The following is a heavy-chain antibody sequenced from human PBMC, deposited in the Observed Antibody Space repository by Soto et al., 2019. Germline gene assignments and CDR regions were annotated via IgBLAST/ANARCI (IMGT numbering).Heavy chain of an antibody. J-gene: IGHJ4*02. Sequence: SETLSLTCAVYGGSFSGYYWSWIRQPPGKGLEWIGEINHSGSTNYNPSLKSRVTISVDTSKNQFSLKLSSVTAADTAVYYCARGLTLLGIPKSSYFDYWGQGTLVTVS. D-gene: IGHD7-27*01. CDR2: INHSGST. CDR3: ARGLTLLGIPKSSYFDY. CDR1: GGSFSGYY. V-gene: IGHV4-34*01.